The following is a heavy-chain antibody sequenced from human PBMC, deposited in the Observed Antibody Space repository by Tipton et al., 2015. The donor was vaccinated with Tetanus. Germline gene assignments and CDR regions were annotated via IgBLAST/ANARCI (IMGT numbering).Heavy chain of an antibody. J-gene: IGHJ6*02. CDR3: ARHASYDILTGFPSDRYGLDV. D-gene: IGHD3-9*01. CDR2: IWSDGSNK. CDR1: GFVFRSLA. Sequence: SGFVFRSLAMHWVRQTPGKGLEWVAVIWSDGSNKYYADSVKGRFTISRDNSKNTLYLQMNSLRAEDTAVYFCARHASYDILTGFPSDRYGLDVWGQGATVTVSS. V-gene: IGHV3-33*01.